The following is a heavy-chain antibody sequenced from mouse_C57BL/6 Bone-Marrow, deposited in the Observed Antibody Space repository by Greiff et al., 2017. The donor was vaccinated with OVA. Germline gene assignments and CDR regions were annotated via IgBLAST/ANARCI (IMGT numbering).Heavy chain of an antibody. D-gene: IGHD1-1*02. V-gene: IGHV1-69*01. CDR2: IDPSDSYT. CDR1: GYTFTSYW. CDR3: APSMAY. Sequence: QVQLKQPGAELVMPGASVKLSCKASGYTFTSYWMHWVKQRPGQGLEWIGEIDPSDSYTNYNQKFKGKSTLTVDKSSSTAYMQLSSLTSEDSAVYYCAPSMAYWGQGTTLTVSS. J-gene: IGHJ2*01.